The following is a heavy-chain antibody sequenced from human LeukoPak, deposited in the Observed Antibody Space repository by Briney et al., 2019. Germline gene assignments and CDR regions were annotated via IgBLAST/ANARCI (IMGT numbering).Heavy chain of an antibody. Sequence: PGGSLRLSGAAPGFTFSSYSMNWVRQAPGKGLEWFSSISSSSSYIYYADSVKGRFTISRDNAKNSLYLQMNSLRAEDTAVYYCARPLGSSARSDYWGQGTLVTVSS. CDR1: GFTFSSYS. J-gene: IGHJ4*02. CDR3: ARPLGSSARSDY. D-gene: IGHD6-6*01. CDR2: ISSSSSYI. V-gene: IGHV3-21*01.